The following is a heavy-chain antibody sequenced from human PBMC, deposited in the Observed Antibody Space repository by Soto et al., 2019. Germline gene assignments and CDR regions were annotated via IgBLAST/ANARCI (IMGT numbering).Heavy chain of an antibody. D-gene: IGHD1-20*01. Sequence: EVQLVESGGGLVQPGGSLRLSCAASGFTFSAYWMSWVRQTPGKGLEWVANIKHDGSEKYYVDSVKGRFTTSRDNAKFSLFLEMNSLRPEDTAVFYGAIITRWFCMDVWGKGTTVTVAS. J-gene: IGHJ6*04. CDR3: AIITRWFCMDV. CDR1: GFTFSAYW. V-gene: IGHV3-7*01. CDR2: IKHDGSEK.